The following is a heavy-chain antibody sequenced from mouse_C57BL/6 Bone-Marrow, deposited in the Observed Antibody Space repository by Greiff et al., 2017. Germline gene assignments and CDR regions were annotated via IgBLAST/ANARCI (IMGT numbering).Heavy chain of an antibody. D-gene: IGHD1-1*01. V-gene: IGHV1-64*01. CDR2: IHPNSGST. CDR1: GYTFTSYW. CDR3: ARRFIITEGYFDY. Sequence: VKLQQPGAELVKPGASVKLSCKASGYTFTSYWMHWVKQRPGQGLEWIGMIHPNSGSTNYNEKFKSKATLTVDKSSSTAYMQLSSLTSEDSAVYYCARRFIITEGYFDYWGQGTTLTVSS. J-gene: IGHJ2*01.